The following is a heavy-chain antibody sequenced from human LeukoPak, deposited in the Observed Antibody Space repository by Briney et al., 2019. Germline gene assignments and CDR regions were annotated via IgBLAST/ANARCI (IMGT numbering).Heavy chain of an antibody. CDR2: INPKTGVT. D-gene: IGHD1-26*01. Sequence: ASVKVSCVASGYTFTGYYLDWVRQAPGQGLEWMGWINPKTGVTNYAQKFEGRVALTRDTSISTAYMEVSRLRPDDTAMYYCARDGGSYRGDIEYWGQGTLVTVSS. J-gene: IGHJ4*02. CDR1: GYTFTGYY. CDR3: ARDGGSYRGDIEY. V-gene: IGHV1-2*02.